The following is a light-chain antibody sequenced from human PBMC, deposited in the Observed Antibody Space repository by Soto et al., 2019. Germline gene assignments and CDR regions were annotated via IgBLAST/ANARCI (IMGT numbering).Light chain of an antibody. CDR2: GNS. CDR3: PSYSSSLTRHA. CDR1: RSNIGAGYD. V-gene: IGLV1-40*01. Sequence: QSVMTQPPAVSGAPVQRGTISCTGSRSNIGAGYDVHWYQQLPGTAPKLLIYGNSNRPSGVPDRFSGSKSGTSASLAITGLQADDGGDYSCPSYSSSLTRHALGPATKVNV. J-gene: IGLJ1*01.